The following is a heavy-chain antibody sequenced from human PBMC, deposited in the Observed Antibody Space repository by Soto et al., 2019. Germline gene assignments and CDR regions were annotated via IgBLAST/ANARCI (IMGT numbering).Heavy chain of an antibody. V-gene: IGHV3-23*01. CDR1: GFTFSSYA. Sequence: EVQLLESGGGLVQPGGSLRLSCAASGFTFSSYAMSWVRQAPGKGLEGVSAISGSGGSTYYADYVKVRFTISRDNSKNTLYLQMNSLIAEDTAVYYGATSITIFGLVPHYFDYWGQGTLVTFSS. D-gene: IGHD3-3*01. CDR2: ISGSGGST. J-gene: IGHJ4*02. CDR3: ATSITIFGLVPHYFDY.